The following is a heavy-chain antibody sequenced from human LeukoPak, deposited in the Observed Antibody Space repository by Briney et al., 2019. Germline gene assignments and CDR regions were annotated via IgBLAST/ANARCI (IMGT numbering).Heavy chain of an antibody. CDR1: GYSFTSYW. D-gene: IGHD4-23*01. Sequence: GESLKISCKGSGYSFTSYWIGWVRQMPGKGLEWMGIIYPGDSDTRYSPSFQGQVTISADKSISTAYLQWSSLKASDTAIYYCARRQWDYGGNSGLDYWGQGTLVTVSS. V-gene: IGHV5-51*01. J-gene: IGHJ4*02. CDR3: ARRQWDYGGNSGLDY. CDR2: IYPGDSDT.